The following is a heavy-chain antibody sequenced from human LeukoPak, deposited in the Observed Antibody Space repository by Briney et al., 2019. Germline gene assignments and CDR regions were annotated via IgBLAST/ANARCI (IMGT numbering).Heavy chain of an antibody. CDR2: IYYSGST. CDR1: GGSINSNGYY. Sequence: SETLSLTCTVSGGSINSNGYYWGWIRQPPGKGLEWIGNIYYSGSTYYNPSLKSRVTISVDTSKNQFSLKLSSVTAADTAVYYCARQAKGFYGSGSYYNSFDYWGQGTLVTVSS. CDR3: ARQAKGFYGSGSYYNSFDY. J-gene: IGHJ4*02. D-gene: IGHD3-10*01. V-gene: IGHV4-39*01.